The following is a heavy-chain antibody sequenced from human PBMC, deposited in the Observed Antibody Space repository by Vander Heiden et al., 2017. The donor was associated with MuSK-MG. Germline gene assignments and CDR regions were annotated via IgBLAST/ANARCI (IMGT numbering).Heavy chain of an antibody. CDR2: IYGNDDK. CDR1: GFSLSTSGLG. V-gene: IGHV2-5*01. Sequence: QLTLTESGPTLVKPTQTLTLPCTFPGFSLSTSGLGVGWIRQPQGKALEWRALIYGNDDKRYSPSLKRRLTITKDTSKNQVVLTMTNMDPVDTATYYGAHSWGFNWAQGYYLDYWGQGTRVTVSA. CDR3: AHSWGFNWAQGYYLDY. D-gene: IGHD7-27*01. J-gene: IGHJ4*02.